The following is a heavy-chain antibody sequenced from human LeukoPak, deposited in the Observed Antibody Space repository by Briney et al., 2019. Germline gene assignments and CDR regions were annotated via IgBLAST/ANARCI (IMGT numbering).Heavy chain of an antibody. J-gene: IGHJ6*03. V-gene: IGHV1-2*02. Sequence: ASVKVSCKASGYTFTGYYMHWVRQAPGQGLEWMGWINPNSGGTNYAQKFQGRVTMTRDTSISTAYMELSRLRSDDTAVYYCARVIDRDYYYMDVWGKGTTVTVSS. CDR1: GYTFTGYY. CDR3: ARVIDRDYYYMDV. CDR2: INPNSGGT. D-gene: IGHD3-10*01.